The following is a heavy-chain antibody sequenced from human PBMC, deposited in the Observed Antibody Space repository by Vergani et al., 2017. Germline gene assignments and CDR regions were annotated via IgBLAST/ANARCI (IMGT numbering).Heavy chain of an antibody. J-gene: IGHJ3*02. CDR1: GGSFSGYY. CDR3: ASLREDAFDI. Sequence: QVQLQQWGAGLLKPSETLSLTCAVYGGSFSGYYWSWIRQPPGKGLEWIGEINHSGSTNYNPSLKSRVTISVDTSKNQFSLKLSSVTAADTAVYYCASLREDAFDIWGQGTMVTVSS. V-gene: IGHV4-34*01. CDR2: INHSGST.